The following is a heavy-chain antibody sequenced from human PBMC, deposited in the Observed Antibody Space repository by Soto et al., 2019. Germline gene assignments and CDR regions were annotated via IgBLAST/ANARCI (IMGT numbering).Heavy chain of an antibody. CDR3: ARQGGGDGYTPFDY. J-gene: IGHJ4*02. D-gene: IGHD5-12*01. CDR2: IIPIFGTA. V-gene: IGHV1-69*01. Sequence: QVQLVQSGAEVRKPGSSVKVSCKATGGTFSSYAMSWVRQAPGQGLEWMGGIIPIFGTANYAQKFQGRVTITADESTSTAYMELSSLRSEDTAVYYCARQGGGDGYTPFDYWGQGTLVTVSA. CDR1: GGTFSSYA.